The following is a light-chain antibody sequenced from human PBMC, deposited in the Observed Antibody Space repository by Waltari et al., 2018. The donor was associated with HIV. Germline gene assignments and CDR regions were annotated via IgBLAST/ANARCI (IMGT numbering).Light chain of an antibody. CDR2: EVT. CDR3: CSYAGSGTWV. Sequence: QSALTQPASVSGSPGQSITISCAGASNDVGYYNLVYWYQQHPGTAPKPMIYEVTKRPSGDSHRFSGAKSGNMASLTISGLQGEDEADYYCCSYAGSGTWVFGGGTKVTVL. V-gene: IGLV2-23*02. CDR1: SNDVGYYNL. J-gene: IGLJ3*02.